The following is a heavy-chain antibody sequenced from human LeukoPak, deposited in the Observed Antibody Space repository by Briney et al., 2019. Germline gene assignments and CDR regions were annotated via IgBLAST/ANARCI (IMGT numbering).Heavy chain of an antibody. CDR3: ARARYYYDSSGYSNLLDY. D-gene: IGHD3-22*01. CDR2: IIPIFGTA. V-gene: IGHV1-69*05. Sequence: ASVKVSCKASGGTFSSYAISWVRQAPGQGLEWMGGIIPIFGTANYAQKFQGRVTITTDESTSTAYMELSSLRSEDTAVYYCARARYYYDSSGYSNLLDYWGQGTLVTVSS. CDR1: GGTFSSYA. J-gene: IGHJ4*02.